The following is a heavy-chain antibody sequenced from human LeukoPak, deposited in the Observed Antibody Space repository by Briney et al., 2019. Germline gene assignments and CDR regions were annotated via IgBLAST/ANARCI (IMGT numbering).Heavy chain of an antibody. D-gene: IGHD3-22*01. CDR2: INPNSGGT. CDR3: ARGPDSSGYSNWFDP. V-gene: IGHV1-2*02. CDR1: GYTFTSYV. J-gene: IGHJ5*02. Sequence: ASVKVSCKASGYTFTSYVISWVRQAPGQGLEWMGWINPNSGGTKYAQKFQGRVTMTRDTSTSTVYMELSSLRSEDTAVYYCARGPDSSGYSNWFDPWGQGTLVTVSS.